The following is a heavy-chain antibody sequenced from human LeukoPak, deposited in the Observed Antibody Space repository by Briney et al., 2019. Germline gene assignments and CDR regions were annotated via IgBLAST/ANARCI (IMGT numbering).Heavy chain of an antibody. CDR1: GGSIRSGAYS. V-gene: IGHV4-30-4*07. Sequence: SQTLSLTCTVSGGSIRSGAYSWSWIRQPPGKGLEWIGYIYYSGSTYYNPSLKTRVSISLDTSKNQISLKLSSVTAADTAVYYCARDLAVLGYFHFDYWGQGTLVTVSS. D-gene: IGHD3-22*01. CDR2: IYYSGST. J-gene: IGHJ4*02. CDR3: ARDLAVLGYFHFDY.